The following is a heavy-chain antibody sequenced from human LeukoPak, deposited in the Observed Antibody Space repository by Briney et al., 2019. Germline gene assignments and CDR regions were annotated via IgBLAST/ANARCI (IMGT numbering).Heavy chain of an antibody. Sequence: ASVKVSCKASGYTFTSYYMHWERQAPGQGLEWMGIINPSGGSTSYAQKFQGRVTMTRDMSTSTVYMELSSLRSEDTAVYYCARERFWYYYMDVWGKGTTVTVSS. D-gene: IGHD3-3*01. V-gene: IGHV1-46*01. CDR2: INPSGGST. CDR1: GYTFTSYY. CDR3: ARERFWYYYMDV. J-gene: IGHJ6*03.